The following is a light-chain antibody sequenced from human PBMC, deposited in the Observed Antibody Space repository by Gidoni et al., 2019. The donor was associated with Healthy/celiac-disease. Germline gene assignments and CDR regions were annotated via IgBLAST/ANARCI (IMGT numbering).Light chain of an antibody. Sequence: DIQMTQSPSTLSASVGDRVTITCRDSQSISSWLAWYQQKPGKAPKLLIYKASSLESGVPSRFSGSGSGTEFTLTISSLQPDDFATYYCQQGLTFGGGTKVEIK. CDR3: QQGLT. CDR2: KAS. J-gene: IGKJ4*01. CDR1: QSISSW. V-gene: IGKV1-5*03.